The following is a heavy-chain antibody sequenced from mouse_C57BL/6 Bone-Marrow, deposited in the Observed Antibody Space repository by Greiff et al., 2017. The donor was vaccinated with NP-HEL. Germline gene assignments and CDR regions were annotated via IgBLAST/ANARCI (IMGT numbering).Heavy chain of an antibody. V-gene: IGHV5-15*01. CDR2: ISNLAYSI. J-gene: IGHJ4*01. Sequence: EVKLMESGGGLVQPGGSLKLSCAASGFTFSDYGMAWVRQAPRKGPEWVAFISNLAYSIYYADTVTGRFTISRENAKNTLYLEMISLRSEDTAMYYCARLYYYAMDYWGQGTPVTVSS. CDR3: ARLYYYAMDY. CDR1: GFTFSDYG.